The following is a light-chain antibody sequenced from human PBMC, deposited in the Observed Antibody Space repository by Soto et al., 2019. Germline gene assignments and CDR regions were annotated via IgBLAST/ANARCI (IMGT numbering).Light chain of an antibody. CDR3: QQYRRWPRT. Sequence: EIVLTQSPATLSVSPGERVTLSCRASQSVDINLAWYQQKPGQAPRLLIYGASTRAADMSGTFSGRGSGTEFALTISNVRREDCAVYYCQQYRRWPRTCGQGTKVEIK. CDR2: GAS. J-gene: IGKJ1*01. CDR1: QSVDIN. V-gene: IGKV3-15*01.